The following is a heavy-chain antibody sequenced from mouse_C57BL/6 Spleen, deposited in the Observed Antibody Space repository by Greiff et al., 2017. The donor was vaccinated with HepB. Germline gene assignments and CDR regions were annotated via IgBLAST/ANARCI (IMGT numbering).Heavy chain of an antibody. Sequence: VKLVESGPGLVQPSQSLSITCTVSGFSLTSYGVHWVRQSPGKGLEWLGVIWSGGSTDYNAAFISRLSISKDNSKSQVFFKMNSLQADDTAIYYCASNYGDYAMDYWGQGTSVTVSS. D-gene: IGHD1-1*01. CDR3: ASNYGDYAMDY. V-gene: IGHV2-2*01. CDR1: GFSLTSYG. J-gene: IGHJ4*01. CDR2: IWSGGST.